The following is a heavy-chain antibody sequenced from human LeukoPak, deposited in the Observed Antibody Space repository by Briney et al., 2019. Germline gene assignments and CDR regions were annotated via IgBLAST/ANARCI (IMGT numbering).Heavy chain of an antibody. V-gene: IGHV3-66*01. CDR2: IYSGGST. CDR3: ARVREDYYDTSGYFHCHFDY. Sequence: PGGSLRLSCAASGFTVSSNYMSWVRQAPGKGLEWVSVIYSGGSTYYADSVKGRFTISRDNSKNTLYLQMNSLRAEDTAVYYCARVREDYYDTSGYFHCHFDYWGQGTLVTVSS. CDR1: GFTVSSNY. D-gene: IGHD3-22*01. J-gene: IGHJ4*02.